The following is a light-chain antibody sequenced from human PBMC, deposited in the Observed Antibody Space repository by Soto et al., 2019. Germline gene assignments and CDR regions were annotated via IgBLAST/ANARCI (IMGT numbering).Light chain of an antibody. CDR2: GAS. J-gene: IGKJ5*01. V-gene: IGKV3-15*01. CDR1: QSVDIR. CDR3: QQYGSSHLIS. Sequence: IVLTQSPATLSVSPGERVTLSFRSSQSVDIRLAWYQQKPGQAPRLLIYGASTRAADMPGTFSGRGSGTEFTLTITSLRHEDFGVYYCQQYGSSHLISFGQGTRLEIK.